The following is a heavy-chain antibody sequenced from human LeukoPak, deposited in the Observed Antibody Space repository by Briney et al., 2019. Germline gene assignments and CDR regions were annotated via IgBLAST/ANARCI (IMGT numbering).Heavy chain of an antibody. Sequence: GGSLRLSCAVSGFTFSRYNMNWVRQAPGKGLEWVSSISSSSMHIFYADSVKGRFTISRDNAKNSLFLQMDSLRAEDTAMYYCARVDCSESNCYLDYWGQGTLVTVSS. D-gene: IGHD2-15*01. CDR2: ISSSSMHI. CDR1: GFTFSRYN. V-gene: IGHV3-21*01. J-gene: IGHJ4*02. CDR3: ARVDCSESNCYLDY.